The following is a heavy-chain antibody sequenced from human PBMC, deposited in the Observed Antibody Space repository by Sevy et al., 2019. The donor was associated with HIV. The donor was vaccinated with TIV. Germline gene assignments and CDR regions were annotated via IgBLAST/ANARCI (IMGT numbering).Heavy chain of an antibody. V-gene: IGHV3-23*01. CDR2: ISDSGGST. D-gene: IGHD6-19*01. J-gene: IGHJ6*02. CDR1: GFTFSSYA. Sequence: GGSLRLSCAASGFTFSSYAMSWVRQAPGKGLEWVSAISDSGGSTSNADSVKGRFTISRDNSKNTLYLQMNCLRAEDTAVYYSAGTQYSSGWKYYYYYGMDVWGQGTTVTVSS. CDR3: AGTQYSSGWKYYYYYGMDV.